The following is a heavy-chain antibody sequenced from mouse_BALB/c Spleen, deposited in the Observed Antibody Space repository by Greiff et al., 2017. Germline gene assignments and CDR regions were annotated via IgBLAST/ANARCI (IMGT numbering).Heavy chain of an antibody. CDR1: GFNIKDTY. CDR3: ARGATMITTGYYAMDY. J-gene: IGHJ4*01. Sequence: EVQRVESGAELVKPGASVKLSCTASGFNIKDTYMHWVKQRPEQGLEWIGRIDPANGNTKYDPKFQGKATITADTSSNTAYLQLSSLTSEDTAVYYCARGATMITTGYYAMDYWGQGTSVTVSS. CDR2: IDPANGNT. D-gene: IGHD2-4*01. V-gene: IGHV14-3*02.